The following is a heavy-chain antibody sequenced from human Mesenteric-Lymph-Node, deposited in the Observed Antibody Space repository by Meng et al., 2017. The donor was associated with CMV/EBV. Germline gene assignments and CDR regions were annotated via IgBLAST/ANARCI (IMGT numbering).Heavy chain of an antibody. CDR3: VRDHGLGAAGTRSDF. D-gene: IGHD6-13*01. V-gene: IGHV1-18*04. CDR2: ISGYNENT. J-gene: IGHJ4*02. Sequence: SGYSFTSYGISWVRQAPGQGLEWMGCISGYNENTNYAQKAQGRVTMTKDTTTDTAYMELRSLRSDDTAMYDCVRDHGLGAAGTRSDFWGQGTLVTVSS. CDR1: GYSFTSYG.